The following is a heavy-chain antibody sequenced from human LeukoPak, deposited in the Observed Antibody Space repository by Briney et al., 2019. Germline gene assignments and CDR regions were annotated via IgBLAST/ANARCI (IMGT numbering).Heavy chain of an antibody. CDR3: ARAGYSYDWPYFDY. Sequence: PGGSLRLSCAASGFTFSSYWMHWVRQAPGKGLVWVSRINSDGSSTSYADSVKGRFTISRDNAKNSLYLQMSSLRVEDTAVFYCARAGYSYDWPYFDYWGQGTLVTVSS. J-gene: IGHJ4*02. CDR2: INSDGSST. CDR1: GFTFSSYW. V-gene: IGHV3-74*01. D-gene: IGHD5-18*01.